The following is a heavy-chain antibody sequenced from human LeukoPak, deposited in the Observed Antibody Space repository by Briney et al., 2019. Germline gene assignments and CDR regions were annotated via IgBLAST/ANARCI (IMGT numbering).Heavy chain of an antibody. J-gene: IGHJ5*02. CDR3: ARPSPSWEGWFDP. Sequence: ASVKVSCKASGYTFTRHYMHWVRQAPGQGLEWMGWINPNSGGTNYAQKFQGRVTMTRDTSISTAYMELSRLRSDDTAVYYCARPSPSWEGWFDPWGQGTLVTVSS. V-gene: IGHV1-2*02. D-gene: IGHD1-26*01. CDR2: INPNSGGT. CDR1: GYTFTRHY.